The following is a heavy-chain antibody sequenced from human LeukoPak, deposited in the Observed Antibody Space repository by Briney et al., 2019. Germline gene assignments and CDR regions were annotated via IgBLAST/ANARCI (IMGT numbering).Heavy chain of an antibody. CDR3: AKGRGAYAFDF. V-gene: IGHV3-7*03. J-gene: IGHJ4*02. CDR2: IKQDGSEK. CDR1: GFTFSSYW. D-gene: IGHD4/OR15-4a*01. Sequence: GGSLRLSCAASGFTFSSYWMSWVRQAPGKGLEWVANIKQDGSEKYYVDSVKGRFTISRDNSKNTLFLQMNSLRADDTAVYYCAKGRGAYAFDFCGQGTLVTVSS.